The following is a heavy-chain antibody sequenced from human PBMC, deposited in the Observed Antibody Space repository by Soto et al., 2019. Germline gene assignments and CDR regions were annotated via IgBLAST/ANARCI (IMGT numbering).Heavy chain of an antibody. Sequence: PSETLSLTCAVSGGSISSGGYSWSWIRHSPGKGLEWIGYIYHSGSTYYNPSLKSRVTISVDRSKNQFSLKLSSVTAADTAVYYCARASGRYYFDYWGQGTLVIVSS. J-gene: IGHJ4*02. V-gene: IGHV4-30-2*06. CDR1: GGSISSGGYS. CDR2: IYHSGST. D-gene: IGHD1-26*01. CDR3: ARASGRYYFDY.